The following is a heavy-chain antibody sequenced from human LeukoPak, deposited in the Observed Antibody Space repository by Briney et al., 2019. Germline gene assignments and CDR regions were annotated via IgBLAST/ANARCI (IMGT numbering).Heavy chain of an antibody. J-gene: IGHJ5*02. V-gene: IGHV4-39*01. D-gene: IGHD6-19*01. CDR3: ARPSSSGWAGWFDP. Sequence: PSETLSLTCTVSGGSISTSYSWGWIRQPPGKGLEWIGGIYYRGSTYYNPSLKSRVTISVDTSKNQFSLRLTSVTAADTAVYYCARPSSSGWAGWFDPWGQGTLVTVSS. CDR2: IYYRGST. CDR1: GGSISTSYS.